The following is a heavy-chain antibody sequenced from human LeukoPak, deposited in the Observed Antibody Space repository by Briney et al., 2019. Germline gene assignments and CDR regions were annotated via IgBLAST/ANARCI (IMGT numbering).Heavy chain of an antibody. CDR3: ARDYGDVDTTSYAFDI. J-gene: IGHJ3*02. D-gene: IGHD5-18*01. V-gene: IGHV3-23*01. CDR2: ISASGGST. CDR1: GFTFSSSA. Sequence: GGSLRLSCAASGFTFSSSAMSWVRQVPGKGLEWVSGISASGGSTYYADSVKGRFTISRDNSKNTLYLQMNSLRAEDTAVYYCARDYGDVDTTSYAFDIWGQGTMVTVSS.